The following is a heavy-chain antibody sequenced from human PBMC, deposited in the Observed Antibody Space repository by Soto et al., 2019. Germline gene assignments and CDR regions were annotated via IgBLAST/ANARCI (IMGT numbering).Heavy chain of an antibody. J-gene: IGHJ4*02. Sequence: SETLSLTCTVSGGSISSYYWSWIRQPPGKGLEWIGYIYYSGSTNYNPSLKSRVTILVDTSKNQFSLKLSSVTAADTAVYYCARVAVAGTRLDYWGQGTLVTVSS. D-gene: IGHD6-19*01. CDR1: GGSISSYY. CDR2: IYYSGST. V-gene: IGHV4-59*12. CDR3: ARVAVAGTRLDY.